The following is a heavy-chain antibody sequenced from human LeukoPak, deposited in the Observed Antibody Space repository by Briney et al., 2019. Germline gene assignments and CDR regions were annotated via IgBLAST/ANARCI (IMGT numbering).Heavy chain of an antibody. CDR1: GYTFTSYY. CDR2: INPSGGST. D-gene: IGHD6-13*01. Sequence: ASVKVSCKASGYTFTSYYMHWVRQAPGQGLEWMGIINPSGGSTSYAQKFQGRVTMTRDTSTSTVYMELSSLRSEDTAVYYCARGSANTYYYYGMDVWGQGTTVTVSS. CDR3: ARGSANTYYYYGMDV. J-gene: IGHJ6*02. V-gene: IGHV1-46*01.